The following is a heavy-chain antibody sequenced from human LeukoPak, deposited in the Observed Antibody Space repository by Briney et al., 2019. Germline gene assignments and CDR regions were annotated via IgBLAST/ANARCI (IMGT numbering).Heavy chain of an antibody. V-gene: IGHV3-23*01. CDR3: ARDRGGTTVEYYYYYGMDV. CDR1: GFTFKNYA. CDR2: ISGDAVTS. J-gene: IGHJ6*02. D-gene: IGHD4-23*01. Sequence: GGSLRLSCAASGFTFKNYAMNWVRQSPGQGLEWVSTISGDAVTSWYADSVKGRFTVSRDNSKNIVFLQMNNLRAEDTAVYYCARDRGGTTVEYYYYYGMDVWGQGTTVTVSS.